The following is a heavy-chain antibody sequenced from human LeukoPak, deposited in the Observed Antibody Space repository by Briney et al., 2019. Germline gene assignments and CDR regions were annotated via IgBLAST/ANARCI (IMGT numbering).Heavy chain of an antibody. CDR1: GGSISSSSDF. CDR2: IYHSGST. D-gene: IGHD2-8*02. V-gene: IGHV4-39*07. J-gene: IGHJ4*02. CDR3: ARDREGNTGFDY. Sequence: SETLSLTCTVSGGSISSSSDFWGWIRQPPGKAPEWIGYIYHSGSTYYNPSLKSRVTISVDRSKNQFSLKLSSVTAADTAVYYCARDREGNTGFDYWGQGTLVTVSS.